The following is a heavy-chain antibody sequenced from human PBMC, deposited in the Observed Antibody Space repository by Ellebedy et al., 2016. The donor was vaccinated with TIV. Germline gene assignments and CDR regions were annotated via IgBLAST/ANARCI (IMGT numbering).Heavy chain of an antibody. CDR1: GDSIDNYY. D-gene: IGHD3-3*02. Sequence: MPSETLSLTCTVSGDSIDNYYWSWIRQSPGKGLEWIGYSSYNGGTSYSPSLKSRVTLLIQKAKNQFSLRLTSVTAADTAIYYCARADPFLGIAAAVYIFDYWGQGALVTVSS. J-gene: IGHJ4*02. V-gene: IGHV4-59*01. CDR2: SSYNGGT. CDR3: ARADPFLGIAAAVYIFDY.